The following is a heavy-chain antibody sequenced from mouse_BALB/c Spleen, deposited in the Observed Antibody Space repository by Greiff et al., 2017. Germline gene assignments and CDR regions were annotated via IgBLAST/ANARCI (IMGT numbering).Heavy chain of an antibody. CDR2: ISYDGSN. J-gene: IGHJ3*01. Sequence: EVQLQQSGPGLVKPSQSLSLTCSVTGYSITSGYYWNWIRQFPGNKLEWMGYISYDGSNNYNPSLKNRISITRDTSKNQFFLKLNSVTTEDTATYYCARVFGNYNQAWFAYWGQGTLVTVSA. V-gene: IGHV3-6*02. CDR1: GYSITSGYY. CDR3: ARVFGNYNQAWFAY. D-gene: IGHD2-1*01.